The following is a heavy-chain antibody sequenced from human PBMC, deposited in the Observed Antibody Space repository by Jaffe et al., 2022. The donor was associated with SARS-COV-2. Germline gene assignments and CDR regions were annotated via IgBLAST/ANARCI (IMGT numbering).Heavy chain of an antibody. Sequence: QVQLVQSGAEVKKPGASVKVSCKASGYTFTSYYMHWVRQAPGQGLEWMGIINPSGGSTSYAQKFQGRVTMTRDTSTSTVYMELSSLRSEDTAVYYCARARYDFWSGTNWFDPWGQGTLVTVSS. D-gene: IGHD3-3*01. J-gene: IGHJ5*02. CDR3: ARARYDFWSGTNWFDP. CDR1: GYTFTSYY. CDR2: INPSGGST. V-gene: IGHV1-46*01.